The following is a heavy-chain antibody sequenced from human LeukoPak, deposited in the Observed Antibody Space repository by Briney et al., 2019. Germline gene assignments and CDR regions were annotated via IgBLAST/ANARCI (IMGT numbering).Heavy chain of an antibody. Sequence: GRSLRLSCAASGFTFSSYGMHWVRQAPGKGLEWVAVIWYDGSNKYYADSVKGRFTISRDNSKNTLYLQMNSLRAEDTAVYYCARDLSPSIAAAGTNAGLDYYYYGMDVWGQGTTVTVSS. CDR2: IWYDGSNK. J-gene: IGHJ6*02. D-gene: IGHD6-13*01. CDR3: ARDLSPSIAAAGTNAGLDYYYYGMDV. V-gene: IGHV3-33*01. CDR1: GFTFSSYG.